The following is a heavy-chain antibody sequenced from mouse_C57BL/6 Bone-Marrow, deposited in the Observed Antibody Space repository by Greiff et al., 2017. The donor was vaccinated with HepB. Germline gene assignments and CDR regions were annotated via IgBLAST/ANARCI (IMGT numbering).Heavy chain of an antibody. CDR2: ISRGSDYN. Sequence: VQLKEPGEGLVKPGGSLKLSCAASGFTFSSYAMSWVRQTPEQRLEWVAYISRGSDYNYYADTVKGRFTISRDNARNTLYLQMSSLKSEDTAMYYCTRAGVRRRSYWYFDVWGTGTTVTVSS. CDR1: GFTFSSYA. D-gene: IGHD2-12*01. V-gene: IGHV5-9-1*02. J-gene: IGHJ1*03. CDR3: TRAGVRRRSYWYFDV.